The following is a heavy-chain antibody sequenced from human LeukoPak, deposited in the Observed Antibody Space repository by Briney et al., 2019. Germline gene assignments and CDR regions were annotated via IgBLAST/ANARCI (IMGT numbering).Heavy chain of an antibody. Sequence: SETLSLTCTVSGGSISSYYWSWIRQPPGKGLEWIGYIHYSGSTNYNPPLKSRVTISVDTSKNQFSLKLSSVTAAETAVYYCGGGTESDAFDIWGQGTMVTVSS. CDR3: GGGTESDAFDI. V-gene: IGHV4-59*08. CDR1: GGSISSYY. J-gene: IGHJ3*02. CDR2: IHYSGST. D-gene: IGHD2-8*02.